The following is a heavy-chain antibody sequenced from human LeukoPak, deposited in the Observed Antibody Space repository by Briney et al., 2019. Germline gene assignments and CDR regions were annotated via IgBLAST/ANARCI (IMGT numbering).Heavy chain of an antibody. CDR1: GGTFSSYA. CDR2: IIPIFGTA. J-gene: IGHJ3*02. D-gene: IGHD3-22*01. V-gene: IGHV1-69*13. CDR3: ARGATMIVVAPGAFDI. Sequence: SVKVSCKASGGTFSSYAISWVRQAPGQGLEWMGGIIPIFGTANYAQKFQGRVTITADESTSTAYMELSSLRSEDTAVYYCARGATMIVVAPGAFDIWGQGTMVTVSS.